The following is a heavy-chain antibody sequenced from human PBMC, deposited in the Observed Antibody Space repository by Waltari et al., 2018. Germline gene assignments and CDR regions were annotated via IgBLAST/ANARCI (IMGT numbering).Heavy chain of an antibody. Sequence: VQLVESGGGLIQPGRSLRLSCAASGFAFNDYAMHWVRQPPGKGLEWVAVISYDGSNKYYADSVKGRFTISRDNSKNTLYLQMNSLRAEDTAVYYCASDGTNLRPFWGMDVWGQGTTVTVSS. CDR3: ASDGTNLRPFWGMDV. J-gene: IGHJ6*02. D-gene: IGHD3-3*01. CDR2: ISYDGSNK. V-gene: IGHV3-30-3*01. CDR1: GFAFNDYA.